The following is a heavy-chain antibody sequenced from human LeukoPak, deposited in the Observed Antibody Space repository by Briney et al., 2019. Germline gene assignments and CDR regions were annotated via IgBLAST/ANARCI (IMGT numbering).Heavy chain of an antibody. Sequence: SETLSLTCAVYGGSFSGYYWTWIRQPPGKGLEWIGSIYYSGSTYYNPSLKSRVTISADTSKNQFSLKLSSVTAADTAVYYCARLGITMVRGEVGYWGQGTLVTVSS. CDR2: IYYSGST. J-gene: IGHJ4*02. V-gene: IGHV4-34*01. CDR3: ARLGITMVRGEVGY. CDR1: GGSFSGYY. D-gene: IGHD3-10*01.